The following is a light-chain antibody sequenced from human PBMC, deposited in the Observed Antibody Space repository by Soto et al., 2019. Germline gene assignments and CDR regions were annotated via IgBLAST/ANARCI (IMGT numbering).Light chain of an antibody. Sequence: DIQMTQSPSSLSASLGDRVTITCRASRSISDYLNWYQQKPGKAPDLLISAASNLQSGVPSRFSGSASGTDFSLTISSLQPEDFATYYCQQSYTTPVTFGQGTRLEIK. CDR3: QQSYTTPVT. CDR1: RSISDY. J-gene: IGKJ5*01. CDR2: AAS. V-gene: IGKV1-39*01.